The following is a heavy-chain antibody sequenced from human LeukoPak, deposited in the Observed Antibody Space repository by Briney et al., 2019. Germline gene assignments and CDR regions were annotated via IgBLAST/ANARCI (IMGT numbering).Heavy chain of an antibody. CDR1: GHPINSAYY. CDR3: ARQFDSYFYYYLDV. D-gene: IGHD3-10*01. CDR2: LCHPDST. J-gene: IGHJ6*03. Sequence: PSETLSLACAVSGHPINSAYYWVWIRQPPGKGLEWIGSLCHPDSTYYNPSLESRVTMSVDTSRNQFSLKLSFVTAADTAVYYCARQFDSYFYYYLDVWGTGTTVTVSS. V-gene: IGHV4-38-2*01.